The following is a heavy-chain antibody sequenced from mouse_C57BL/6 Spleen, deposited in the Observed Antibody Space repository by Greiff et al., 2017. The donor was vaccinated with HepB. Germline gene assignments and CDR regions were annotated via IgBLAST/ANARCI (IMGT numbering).Heavy chain of an antibody. J-gene: IGHJ3*01. Sequence: VQLQQSGAELVRPGASVKLSCTASGFNIKDYYMHWVKQRPEQGLEWIGRIDPEDGDTEYAPKFQGKATMTADTASNTAYLQLSSLTSEDTAVYYCTTWDSNYDFAYWGQGTLVTVSA. V-gene: IGHV14-1*01. CDR3: TTWDSNYDFAY. CDR1: GFNIKDYY. D-gene: IGHD2-5*01. CDR2: IDPEDGDT.